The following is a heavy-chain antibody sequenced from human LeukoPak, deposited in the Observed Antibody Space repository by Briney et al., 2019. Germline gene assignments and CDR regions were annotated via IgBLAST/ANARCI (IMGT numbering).Heavy chain of an antibody. Sequence: ASVKVSCKASGYSFTDCYIHWVRQAPGQGLEWVGRINPYSGGTTYAQKFQGRVTMTRDTSITTAYMELHRLTSDDTAVYYCAREGSLYCHYYMDVWAKGTTVTVSS. V-gene: IGHV1-2*06. CDR1: GYSFTDCY. CDR2: INPYSGGT. J-gene: IGHJ6*03. CDR3: AREGSLYCHYYMDV.